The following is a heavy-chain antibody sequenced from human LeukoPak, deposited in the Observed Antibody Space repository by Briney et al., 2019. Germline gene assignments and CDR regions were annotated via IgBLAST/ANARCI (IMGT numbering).Heavy chain of an antibody. V-gene: IGHV1-8*03. CDR2: MNPNSGNT. D-gene: IGHD3-10*01. CDR3: ARNTYYYGSGSYYNNWFDP. J-gene: IGHJ5*02. CDR1: GYTFTTYE. Sequence: ASVKVSCKASGYTFTTYEIHWVRQATGQGLEWMGWMNPNSGNTAYVQKFQGRLTFTRTTSINTAYMELSSLRSDDTAVYYCARNTYYYGSGSYYNNWFDPWGQGTLVTVSS.